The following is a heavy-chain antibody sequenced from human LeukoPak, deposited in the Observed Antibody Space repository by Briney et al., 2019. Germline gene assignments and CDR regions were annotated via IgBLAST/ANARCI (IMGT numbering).Heavy chain of an antibody. Sequence: SETLSLTCTVSGGSISSGGYYWSWIRQHPGKGLEWIGYIYYSGSAYYNPSLKSRVTISVDTSKSQFSLKLSSVTAADTAVYYCARGVNYDFWSGYSAFDYWGQGTLVTVSS. CDR2: IYYSGSA. CDR3: ARGVNYDFWSGYSAFDY. D-gene: IGHD3-3*01. CDR1: GGSISSGGYY. V-gene: IGHV4-31*03. J-gene: IGHJ4*02.